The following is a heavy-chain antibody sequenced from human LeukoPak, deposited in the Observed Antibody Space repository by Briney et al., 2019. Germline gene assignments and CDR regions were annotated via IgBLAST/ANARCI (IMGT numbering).Heavy chain of an antibody. CDR3: AKHVDGNALDM. V-gene: IGHV3-23*01. CDR1: EFTFSSYA. D-gene: IGHD5-24*01. J-gene: IGHJ3*02. CDR2: ISGSGAGT. Sequence: GGSLRLSCAASEFTFSSYAMSWVRQAPGEGLEWVSGISGSGAGTYYADSVRGRFTISRDNSKNTLYLQMNSLRAEDTAVYYCAKHVDGNALDMWGQGTMVTVSS.